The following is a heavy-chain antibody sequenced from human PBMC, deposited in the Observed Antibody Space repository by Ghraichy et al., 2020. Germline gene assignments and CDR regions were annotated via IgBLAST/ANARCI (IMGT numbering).Heavy chain of an antibody. Sequence: GESLNISCKGSGYVFSGYWIGWVRQMPGKGLEWMGTIYPGDSETRYSPSLQGQVTISADKSISTAFLQWTSLRASDTAMYYCARGGFAYGYIDWGQGTLVTVSS. CDR2: IYPGDSET. J-gene: IGHJ4*02. D-gene: IGHD5-18*01. CDR1: GYVFSGYW. V-gene: IGHV5-51*01. CDR3: ARGGFAYGYID.